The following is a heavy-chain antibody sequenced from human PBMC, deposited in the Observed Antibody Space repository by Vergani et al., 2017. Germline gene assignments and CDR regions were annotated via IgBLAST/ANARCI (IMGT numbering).Heavy chain of an antibody. CDR3: ARDIPPSFYYDSSGYLGFDY. D-gene: IGHD3-22*01. Sequence: QVQLQESGPGLVKPSQTLSLTCTVSGGSISSGGYYWSWIRQHPGKGLEWIGYIYYSGGTYYNPSLKSRVTISVDTSKNQFSLKLSSVTAADTAVYYCARDIPPSFYYDSSGYLGFDYWGQGTLVTVSS. CDR2: IYYSGGT. V-gene: IGHV4-31*03. CDR1: GGSISSGGYY. J-gene: IGHJ4*02.